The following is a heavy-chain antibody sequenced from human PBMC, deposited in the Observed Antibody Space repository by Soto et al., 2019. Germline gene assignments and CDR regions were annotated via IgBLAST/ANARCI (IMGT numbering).Heavy chain of an antibody. CDR3: ARAASGYSSGWYY. J-gene: IGHJ4*02. CDR1: GGTFSSYT. CDR2: IIPILGIA. V-gene: IGHV1-69*02. D-gene: IGHD6-19*01. Sequence: QVQLVQSGAEVKKPGSSVKVSCKASGGTFSSYTISWVRQAPGQGLEWMGRIIPILGIANYAQKFQGRVTITVDKSTSTGYSELSSLRSEDTSVYYCARAASGYSSGWYYWGQGTLVTVSS.